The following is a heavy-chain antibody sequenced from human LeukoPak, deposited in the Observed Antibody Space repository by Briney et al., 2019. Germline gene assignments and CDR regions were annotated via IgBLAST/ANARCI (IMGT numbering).Heavy chain of an antibody. J-gene: IGHJ5*02. V-gene: IGHV5-51*01. CDR2: IFPGDSDA. D-gene: IGHD3-22*01. CDR3: AARFNAGLGGYPDH. CDR1: GYSFTSYW. Sequence: GESLKISCKGSGYSFTSYWIGWVRQMPGKGLEWMGIIFPGDSDARYSPSFLGQVTFSADKSIRTVYLQWDSLKASDTATYYCAARFNAGLGGYPDHWGQGTLVIVSS.